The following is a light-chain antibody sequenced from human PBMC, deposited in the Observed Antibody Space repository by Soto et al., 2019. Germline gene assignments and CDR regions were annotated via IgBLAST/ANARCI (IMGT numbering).Light chain of an antibody. CDR1: QSVSSY. CDR3: QQYNSWPLT. V-gene: IGKV3-15*01. CDR2: GAS. J-gene: IGKJ5*01. Sequence: EIVVTQTPATLSVSPGERATLSCRASQSVSSYLAWYQQKPGQAPRLLIYGASSRATGIPARFSGGASGNVFTVSSSSLQAEDFAVYYRQQYNSWPLTFGQGTRLEI.